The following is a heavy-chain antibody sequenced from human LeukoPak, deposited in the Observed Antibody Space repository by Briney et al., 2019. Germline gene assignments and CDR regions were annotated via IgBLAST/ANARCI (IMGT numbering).Heavy chain of an antibody. J-gene: IGHJ4*02. D-gene: IGHD1-26*01. Sequence: GGSLRLSCAASGLTFSSHWMHWVRQAPGKGLVWVSRIASDGSSTTYADSVKGRFTISRDNAKNSLYLQMNSLRDEDTAVYYCASSGSYRFDYWGQGTLVTVSS. CDR2: IASDGSST. CDR3: ASSGSYRFDY. V-gene: IGHV3-74*01. CDR1: GLTFSSHW.